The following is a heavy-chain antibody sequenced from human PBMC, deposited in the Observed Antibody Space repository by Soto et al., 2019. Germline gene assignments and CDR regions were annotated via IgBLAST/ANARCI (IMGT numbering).Heavy chain of an antibody. CDR3: ARDPAASGWYYFDY. J-gene: IGHJ4*02. CDR1: GFTFSTYA. CDR2: ISSDGGSQ. D-gene: IGHD6-13*01. V-gene: IGHV3-30-3*01. Sequence: GSLRLSCAASGFTFSTYAMHWVRQAPGKGLEWMAVISSDGGSQYYADSVKGRFTISRDNSKNTLYVQMNSLRVEDTAVYHCARDPAASGWYYFDYWGQGTLVTVSS.